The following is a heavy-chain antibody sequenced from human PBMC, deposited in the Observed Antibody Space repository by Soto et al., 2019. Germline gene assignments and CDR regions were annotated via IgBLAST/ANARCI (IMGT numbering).Heavy chain of an antibody. J-gene: IGHJ4*02. D-gene: IGHD6-13*01. CDR3: ARGSVYSSGWYGDY. CDR2: INDGNGNT. V-gene: IGHV1-3*01. CDR1: GYTFTSYA. Sequence: ASVKVSCKASGYTFTSYAMYWVRQAPGQRLERMGWINDGNGNTKYSQKFQGRVTITRDTSASTVYMELSSLRSEDTAVYYCARGSVYSSGWYGDYWGQGTLVTVSS.